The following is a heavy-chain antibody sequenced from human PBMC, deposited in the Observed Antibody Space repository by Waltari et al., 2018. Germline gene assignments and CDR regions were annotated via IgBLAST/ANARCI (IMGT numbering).Heavy chain of an antibody. D-gene: IGHD2-2*01. Sequence: EVKLVESGGGLVKPGGSLRLSCAASGFTFSSYSMNWVRQAPGMGLRCVSSISSSSSYIYYADSVKGRFTISGDNAKNALYLQMNSLRAEDTAVYYCARDPRYCSSTSCHDYWGQGTLVTVSS. V-gene: IGHV3-21*01. J-gene: IGHJ4*02. CDR3: ARDPRYCSSTSCHDY. CDR2: ISSSSSYI. CDR1: GFTFSSYS.